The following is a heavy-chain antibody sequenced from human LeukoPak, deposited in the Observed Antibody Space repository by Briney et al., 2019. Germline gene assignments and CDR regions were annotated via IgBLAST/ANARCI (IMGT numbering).Heavy chain of an antibody. CDR3: ARGPRDSFQLPPYYYYYGMDV. CDR1: GFTCSSYS. Sequence: NTGGSLRLSCAASGFTCSSYSMNWVRQAPGKGLEWVSSISGSSSYIYYADSVKGRFTISRDNAKNSLYLQMNSLRAEDTAVYYCARGPRDSFQLPPYYYYYGMDVWGKGTTVTVSS. J-gene: IGHJ6*04. V-gene: IGHV3-21*01. D-gene: IGHD2-2*01. CDR2: ISGSSSYI.